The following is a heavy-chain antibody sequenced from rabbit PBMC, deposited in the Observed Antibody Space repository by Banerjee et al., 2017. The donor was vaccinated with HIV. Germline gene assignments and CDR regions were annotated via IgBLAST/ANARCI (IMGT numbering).Heavy chain of an antibody. D-gene: IGHD1-1*01. CDR2: IYNGDDKT. J-gene: IGHJ4*01. V-gene: IGHV1S40*01. CDR1: GFTLSSYW. Sequence: QSLEESGGDLVKPGASLTLTCTASGFTLSSYWMCWVRQAPGKGLEWIACIYNGDDKTYYASWAKGRFTISKTSSTTVTLQMTSLTAADTATYFCARDREDGHTNYALNLWGPGTLVTVS. CDR3: ARDREDGHTNYALNL.